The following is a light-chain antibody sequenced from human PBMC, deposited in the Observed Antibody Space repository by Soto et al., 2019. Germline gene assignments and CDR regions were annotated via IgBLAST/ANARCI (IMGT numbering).Light chain of an antibody. CDR2: DVS. V-gene: IGLV2-14*01. CDR3: SSNTSSGTLV. Sequence: QSALTQPASVSGAPGQSIAISCTGTSSDVGGYNYVYWYQQHPGTTPNLMIYDVSNRPSGVSNRFSGSKSGTTASLTIPGLQAEDDAYYYCSSNTSSGTLVFGGGTKLTVL. CDR1: SSDVGGYNY. J-gene: IGLJ3*02.